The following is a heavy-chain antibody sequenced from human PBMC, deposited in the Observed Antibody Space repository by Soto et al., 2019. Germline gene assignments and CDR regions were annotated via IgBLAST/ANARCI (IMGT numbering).Heavy chain of an antibody. V-gene: IGHV3-33*01. CDR1: GFTFSSYG. CDR3: ARDRTASQYSDY. CDR2: IWSDGSGK. Sequence: QVQLVESGGGVVQPGRSLRLSCAASGFTFSSYGMHWVRQAPGKGLEWVAVIWSDGSGKYYAESVKGRFTITRDNSKNTVYLQMNSLGAEDTAVYYCARDRTASQYSDYWGQGTLVTVSS. J-gene: IGHJ4*02. D-gene: IGHD1-1*01.